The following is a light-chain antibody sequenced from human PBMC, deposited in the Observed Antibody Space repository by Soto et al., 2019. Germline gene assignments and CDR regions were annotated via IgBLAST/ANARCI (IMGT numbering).Light chain of an antibody. J-gene: IGKJ1*01. CDR2: DVS. Sequence: DIQMTQSPSTLSASVVDRVTITCRASQNIERWLAWYQQKPGKAPKLLLYDVSSLESGVPSRFSGSGSGTEFILTISGLQPDDFATYYCQQYKSYWTFGQGTKVDI. CDR3: QQYKSYWT. V-gene: IGKV1-5*01. CDR1: QNIERW.